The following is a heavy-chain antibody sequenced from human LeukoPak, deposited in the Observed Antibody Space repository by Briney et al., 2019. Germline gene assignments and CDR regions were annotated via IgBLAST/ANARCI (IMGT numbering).Heavy chain of an antibody. CDR1: GFTFSSYS. J-gene: IGHJ4*02. D-gene: IGHD7-27*01. CDR2: ISSSSSYI. V-gene: IGHV3-21*01. Sequence: TGGSLRLSCAASGFTFSSYSMNWVRQAPGKGLEWVSSISSSSSYIYYADSVKGRFTISRDNAKNSLYLQMNSLRAEDTAVYYCASGPTGPRPGHWGQGTLVTVSS. CDR3: ASGPTGPRPGH.